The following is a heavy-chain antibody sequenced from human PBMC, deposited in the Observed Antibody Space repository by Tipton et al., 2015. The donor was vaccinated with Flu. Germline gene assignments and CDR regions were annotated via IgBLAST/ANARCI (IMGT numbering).Heavy chain of an antibody. D-gene: IGHD3-10*01. Sequence: LSLTCAASGFTFSSYAMSWVRQAPGKGLEWVSAISGSGGSTYYADSVKGRFTISRDNSKNTLYLQMNSLRAEDTAVYYCAKGTIWFGELMDYFDCWGQGTLVTVSS. CDR2: ISGSGGST. CDR1: GFTFSSYA. J-gene: IGHJ4*02. V-gene: IGHV3-23*01. CDR3: AKGTIWFGELMDYFDC.